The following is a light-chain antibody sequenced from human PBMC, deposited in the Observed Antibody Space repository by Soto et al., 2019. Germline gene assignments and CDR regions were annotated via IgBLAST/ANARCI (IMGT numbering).Light chain of an antibody. CDR1: QTVSSSY. CDR3: QQSYSSPPT. CDR2: GAS. J-gene: IGKJ1*01. V-gene: IGKV3D-20*01. Sequence: EIMLTQSPGTLSLSPGERATLSCGASQTVSSSYLAWYRQKPGLAPTLLIYGASSRAAGIPDRFSGSRSGPDFTLTISSLQPEDFATYYCQQSYSSPPTFGQGTKVDI.